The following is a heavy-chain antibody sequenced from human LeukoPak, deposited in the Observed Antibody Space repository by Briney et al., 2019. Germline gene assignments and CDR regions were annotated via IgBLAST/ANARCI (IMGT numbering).Heavy chain of an antibody. CDR3: AKDKWEDSGNYYHYFEY. CDR2: IWYDGSRK. CDR1: GFTFGSNI. J-gene: IGHJ4*02. D-gene: IGHD1-26*01. Sequence: GGSLRLSCAASGFTFGSNIMHWVRQAPGKGLEWVAGIWYDGSRKHYADSAEGRFSISRDNSKNTLDLQMNSLRAEDTAIYYCAKDKWEDSGNYYHYFEYWGQGILVTVSS. V-gene: IGHV3-33*06.